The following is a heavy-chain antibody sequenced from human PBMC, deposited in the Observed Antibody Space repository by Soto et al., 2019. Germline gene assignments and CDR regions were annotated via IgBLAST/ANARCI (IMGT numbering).Heavy chain of an antibody. CDR3: VREPLGNSAY. CDR2: ISSSSSTI. J-gene: IGHJ4*02. V-gene: IGHV3-48*01. Sequence: GGSLRLSCAASGFTFSSYSMNWVRQAPGKGLEWVSYISSSSSTIYYADSVKGRFTISRDNAKNSLYLQMNSLRVEDTAVYYCVREPLGNSAYWGLGSLVTVSS. CDR1: GFTFSSYS. D-gene: IGHD7-27*01.